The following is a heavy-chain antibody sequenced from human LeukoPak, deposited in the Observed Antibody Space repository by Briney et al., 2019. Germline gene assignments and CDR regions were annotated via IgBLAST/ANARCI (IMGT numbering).Heavy chain of an antibody. D-gene: IGHD5/OR15-5a*01. CDR1: GGSISSGGYY. CDR3: ARGSTSWAFDY. J-gene: IGHJ4*02. V-gene: IGHV4-31*03. Sequence: MPSETLSLTCTVSGGSISSGGYYWSWIRQHPGKGLEWIGYIYYSGSTYYNPSLKSRVTISVDTSKNQFSLKLSSVTAADTAVYYCARGSTSWAFDYWGQGTLVTVSS. CDR2: IYYSGST.